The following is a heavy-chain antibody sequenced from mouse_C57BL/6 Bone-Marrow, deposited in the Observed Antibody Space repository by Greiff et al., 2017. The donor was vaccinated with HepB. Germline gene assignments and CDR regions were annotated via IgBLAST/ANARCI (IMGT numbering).Heavy chain of an antibody. CDR2: ISYDGSN. Sequence: ESGPGLVKPSQSLSLTCSVTGYSITSGYYWNWIRQFPGNKLEWMGYISYDGSNNYNPSLKNRISITRDTSKNQFFLKLNSVTTEDTATYYCARGADFGPWFAYWGQGTLVTVSA. CDR1: GYSITSGYY. CDR3: ARGADFGPWFAY. J-gene: IGHJ3*01. V-gene: IGHV3-6*01.